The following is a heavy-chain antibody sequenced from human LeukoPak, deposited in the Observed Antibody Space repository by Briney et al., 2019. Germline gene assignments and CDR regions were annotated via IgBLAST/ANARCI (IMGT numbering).Heavy chain of an antibody. CDR2: MYSGGDT. Sequence: GGSLRLSCAASGFTASDNYMSWVRQAPGKGLEWVSVMYSGGDTYYADSVKGRFTFSRDISKNTLYLQMNGLRTEDTAMYYCARDAPQVPAAGVLASWGQGTLVTVPS. V-gene: IGHV3-53*01. J-gene: IGHJ5*02. D-gene: IGHD6-13*01. CDR3: ARDAPQVPAAGVLAS. CDR1: GFTASDNY.